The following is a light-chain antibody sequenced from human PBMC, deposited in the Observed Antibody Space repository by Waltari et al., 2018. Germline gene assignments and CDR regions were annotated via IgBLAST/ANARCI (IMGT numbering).Light chain of an antibody. CDR1: QSISSY. J-gene: IGKJ2*01. CDR3: QQSYSTPYT. CDR2: AAS. V-gene: IGKV1-39*01. Sequence: DIQMPQSPSSLSAAVVDRVTITCRASQSISSYLNWYQQKPGKAPELLIYAASRLQSGIPSRFSGSGSGTDFTLTISSLQPEDFATYYCQQSYSTPYTFGQGTKLEIK.